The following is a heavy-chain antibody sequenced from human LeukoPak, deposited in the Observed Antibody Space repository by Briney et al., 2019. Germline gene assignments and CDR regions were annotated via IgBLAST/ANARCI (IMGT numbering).Heavy chain of an antibody. J-gene: IGHJ4*02. CDR2: ISWNSGSI. V-gene: IGHV3-9*03. Sequence: PGGSLRLSCAASGFTFDDYAMHWVRQAPGKGLEWVSGISWNSGSIGYADSVKGRFTISRDNAKNSLYLQMNSLRAEDMALYYCAKDKDKWELLYYFDYWGQGTLVTVSS. D-gene: IGHD1-26*01. CDR3: AKDKDKWELLYYFDY. CDR1: GFTFDDYA.